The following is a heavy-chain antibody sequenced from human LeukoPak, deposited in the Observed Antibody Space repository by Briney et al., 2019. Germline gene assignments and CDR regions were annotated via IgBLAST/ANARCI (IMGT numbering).Heavy chain of an antibody. CDR3: AKDHHPLQAAAGPFDY. CDR1: GFTFVSYN. Sequence: GGSLRLSCAASGFTFVSYNMNWLRQAPGKGLEWVSSISSSGSYIYYADSVKGRFTISRDNAKKFLYLQMNSLRAEDTAVYYCAKDHHPLQAAAGPFDYWGQGTLVTVSS. V-gene: IGHV3-21*04. D-gene: IGHD6-13*01. CDR2: ISSSGSYI. J-gene: IGHJ4*02.